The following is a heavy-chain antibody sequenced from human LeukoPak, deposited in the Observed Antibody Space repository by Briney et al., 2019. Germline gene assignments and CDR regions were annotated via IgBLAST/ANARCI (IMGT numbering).Heavy chain of an antibody. J-gene: IGHJ6*03. D-gene: IGHD3-3*01. CDR1: GFTFSSYG. CDR2: IWYDGSNN. CDR3: AKDLSNYDIKYYYYMDV. Sequence: PGGSLRLSCAASGFTFSSYGMHWVPQAPGKGLEWVAFIWYDGSNNYYAASVKGRFTISRDNSKNPLSLQMNSLRAEDTAVYYCAKDLSNYDIKYYYYMDVWGKGTTVTVSS. V-gene: IGHV3-30*02.